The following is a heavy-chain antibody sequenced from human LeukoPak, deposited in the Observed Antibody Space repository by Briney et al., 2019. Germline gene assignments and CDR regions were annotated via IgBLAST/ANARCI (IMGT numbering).Heavy chain of an antibody. V-gene: IGHV4-34*01. CDR3: ARGPYRGFDY. D-gene: IGHD1-14*01. J-gene: IGHJ4*02. CDR1: GGSFSGYY. CDR2: INHSGST. Sequence: SETLSLTCAVYGGSFSGYYWSWIRQPPGKGLGWIGEINHSGSTNYNPSLKSRVTISVDASKNQFSLKLSSVTAADTAVYYCARGPYRGFDYWGQGTLVTVSS.